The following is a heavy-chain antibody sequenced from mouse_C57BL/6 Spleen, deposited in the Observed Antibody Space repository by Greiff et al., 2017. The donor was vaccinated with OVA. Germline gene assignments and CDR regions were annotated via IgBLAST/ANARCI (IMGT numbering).Heavy chain of an antibody. Sequence: QVQLQQPGAELVKPGASVTLSCKASGYTFTSYWMHWVKQRPGRGLEWIGRIDPNSGGTTYNEKFKSKATLTVDKPSSTAYMQLSSLTSEDSAVYYCARRENYGYDGYAMDDWGQGTSVTVSS. V-gene: IGHV1-72*01. CDR1: GYTFTSYW. CDR3: ARRENYGYDGYAMDD. CDR2: IDPNSGGT. D-gene: IGHD2-2*01. J-gene: IGHJ4*01.